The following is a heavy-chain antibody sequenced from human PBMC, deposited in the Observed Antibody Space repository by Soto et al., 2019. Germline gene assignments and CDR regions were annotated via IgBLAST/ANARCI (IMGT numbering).Heavy chain of an antibody. CDR3: AKDFYSMDV. J-gene: IGHJ6*02. CDR2: INSDGSSI. V-gene: IGHV3-74*03. CDR1: GFSFSNYA. Sequence: GGSLRLSCAASGFSFSNYAMNWVRQAPGKGLVWVSHINSDGSSITYADSVKGRFTISRDNAKNTVYLQMNSLRADDTAVYYCAKDFYSMDVWGQGTTVTVSS.